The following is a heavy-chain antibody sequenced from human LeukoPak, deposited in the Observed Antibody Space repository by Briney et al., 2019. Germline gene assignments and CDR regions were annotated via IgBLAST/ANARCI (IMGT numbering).Heavy chain of an antibody. CDR3: AKCPLLLWFGENYFDY. D-gene: IGHD3-10*01. J-gene: IGHJ4*02. Sequence: GGSLRLSCAASGFTFSSYWMSWVRQAPGKGLEWVSAISGSGGSTYYADSVKGRFTISRDNSKNTLYLQMNSLRAEDTAIYYCAKCPLLLWFGENYFDYWGQGTLVTVSS. CDR2: ISGSGGST. V-gene: IGHV3-23*01. CDR1: GFTFSSYW.